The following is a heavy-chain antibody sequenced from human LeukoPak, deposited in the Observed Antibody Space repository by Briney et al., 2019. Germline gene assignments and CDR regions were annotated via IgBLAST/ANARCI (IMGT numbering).Heavy chain of an antibody. V-gene: IGHV4-38-2*01. D-gene: IGHD4/OR15-4a*01. CDR2: IYHSGST. Sequence: SETLSLTCAVSGYSISSGYCWGWIRQPPGKGLEWIGSIYHSGSTYYNPSLKGRVTISVDTSKNQFSLKLSSVTAADTAVYYCASLTGYYYYYMDVWGKGTTVTVSS. CDR1: GYSISSGYC. CDR3: ASLTGYYYYYMDV. J-gene: IGHJ6*03.